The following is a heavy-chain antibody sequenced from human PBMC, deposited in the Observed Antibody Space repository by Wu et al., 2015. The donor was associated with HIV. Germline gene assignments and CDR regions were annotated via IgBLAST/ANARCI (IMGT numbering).Heavy chain of an antibody. CDR3: ATRIGGTMEAFNM. V-gene: IGHV1-46*03. Sequence: QVQLVQSGTEVKKAGASVKISCKASEYIFSKNYVHWVRQAPGQSPEWMGVINPSDFKVSYPQKFQGRVTMTKDTSTSTIYMELKSLSHDNTALYYCATRIGGTMEAFNMWGQGTLVTVSS. J-gene: IGHJ3*02. CDR1: EYIFSKNY. D-gene: IGHD1-26*01. CDR2: INPSDFKV.